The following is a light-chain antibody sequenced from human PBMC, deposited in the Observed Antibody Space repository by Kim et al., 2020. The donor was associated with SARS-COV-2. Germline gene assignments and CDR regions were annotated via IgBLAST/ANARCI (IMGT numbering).Light chain of an antibody. J-gene: IGLJ2*01. Sequence: GKTVTISCTPSSGSIASNYVQWYQQRPGSAPTTVIYEDNQRPSGVPDRFSGSIDSSSNSASLTISGLKTEDEADYYCQSYDSSIVVFGGGTQLTVL. CDR2: EDN. V-gene: IGLV6-57*03. CDR1: SGSIASNY. CDR3: QSYDSSIVV.